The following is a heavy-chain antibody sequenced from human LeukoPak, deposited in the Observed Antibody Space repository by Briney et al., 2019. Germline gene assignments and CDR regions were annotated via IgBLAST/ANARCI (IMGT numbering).Heavy chain of an antibody. CDR2: ISTYNGNT. J-gene: IGHJ4*02. CDR1: GYTFTSYG. Sequence: ASVKVSCKASGYTFTSYGITWVRQAPGQGLEWVGWISTYNGNTNYAQNLQGRVTMTTDTSTSTADMELRSLRSDDTAVYYCARGRGSTSRYWGQGTLVTVSS. CDR3: ARGRGSTSRY. V-gene: IGHV1-18*01. D-gene: IGHD5-12*01.